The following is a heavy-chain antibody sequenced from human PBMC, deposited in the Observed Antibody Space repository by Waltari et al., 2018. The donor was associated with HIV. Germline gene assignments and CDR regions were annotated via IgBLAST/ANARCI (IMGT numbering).Heavy chain of an antibody. CDR3: AKEAGTGNGRDV. D-gene: IGHD6-13*01. V-gene: IGHV3-9*01. CDR1: GFPFDDYA. Sequence: EVQLVESGGGLVQPGRSLRLSCAASGFPFDDYAMHWVRQAPGEGVEWVVGIRWESVSRGYADSVKGRFTISRDNAKNSLYLRMNSLRAEDTALYYCAKEAGTGNGRDVWGQGTTVTVSS. J-gene: IGHJ6*02. CDR2: IRWESVSR.